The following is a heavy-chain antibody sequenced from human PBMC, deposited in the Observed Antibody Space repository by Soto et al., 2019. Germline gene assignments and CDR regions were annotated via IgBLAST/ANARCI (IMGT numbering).Heavy chain of an antibody. V-gene: IGHV1-58*01. CDR3: AAVATPHLGFYSGMDV. CDR2: IVVGSGNT. J-gene: IGHJ6*02. Sequence: SVKVSCKASGFTFRNSAVQWVRQARGQRLEWIGWIVVGSGNTIYAQNFQERVTMTRDLSTSTTYMELSSLRFEDTAAYYCAAVATPHLGFYSGMDVWGQGTTVTVSS. CDR1: GFTFRNSA. D-gene: IGHD2-15*01.